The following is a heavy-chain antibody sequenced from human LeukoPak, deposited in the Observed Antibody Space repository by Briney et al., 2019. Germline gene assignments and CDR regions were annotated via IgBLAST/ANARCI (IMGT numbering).Heavy chain of an antibody. Sequence: ASVTVSCKASGYTFTSYYMHWVRQAPGQGLEWMGIINPSGGSTSYAQKFQGRVTMTRDTSTSTVYMELSSLRSEDTAVYYCALVSDYYDSSGPPDYWGQGTLVTVSS. CDR2: INPSGGST. V-gene: IGHV1-46*03. D-gene: IGHD3-22*01. J-gene: IGHJ4*02. CDR1: GYTFTSYY. CDR3: ALVSDYYDSSGPPDY.